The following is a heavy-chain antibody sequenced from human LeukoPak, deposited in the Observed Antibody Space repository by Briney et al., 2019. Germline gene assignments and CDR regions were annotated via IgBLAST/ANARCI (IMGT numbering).Heavy chain of an antibody. J-gene: IGHJ4*02. Sequence: SETLSLTCAVYGGSFSGYYWSWIRQPPGKGLEWIGEINHSGTTIYSPSLKSRLTISVDTSKNLFSLKVTSVTAADAAVYYCARGHTSVVTAIPYYFDYWGQETLVTVSS. D-gene: IGHD2-21*02. CDR1: GGSFSGYY. V-gene: IGHV4-34*01. CDR3: ARGHTSVVTAIPYYFDY. CDR2: INHSGTT.